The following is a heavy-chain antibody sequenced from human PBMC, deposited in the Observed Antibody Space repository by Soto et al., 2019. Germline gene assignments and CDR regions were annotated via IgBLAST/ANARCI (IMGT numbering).Heavy chain of an antibody. D-gene: IGHD3-9*01. V-gene: IGHV5-10-1*01. CDR2: IDPSDSYT. J-gene: IGHJ6*02. CDR3: ARYNDILTGYYNVNYYYGMDV. Sequence: GESLKISCKGSGYRFTSYWISWVRQMPGKGLEWMGRIDPSDSYTNYSPSFQGHVTISADKSISTAYLQWSSLKASDTAMYYCARYNDILTGYYNVNYYYGMDVWGQGTTVTVSS. CDR1: GYRFTSYW.